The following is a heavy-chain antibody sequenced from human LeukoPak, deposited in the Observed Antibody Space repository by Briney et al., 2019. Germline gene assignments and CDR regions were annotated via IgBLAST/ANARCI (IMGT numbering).Heavy chain of an antibody. J-gene: IGHJ4*02. Sequence: SVKVSCKASGGTFSSYAFSWVRQAPGQGLEWMGGIIPIFDTADYAQKLQGRVTMTTDTSTSTAYMELRSLRSDDTAVYYCATTRAGVTMVRGVMVYWGQGTLVTVSS. D-gene: IGHD3-10*01. V-gene: IGHV1-69*05. CDR2: IIPIFDTA. CDR1: GGTFSSYA. CDR3: ATTRAGVTMVRGVMVY.